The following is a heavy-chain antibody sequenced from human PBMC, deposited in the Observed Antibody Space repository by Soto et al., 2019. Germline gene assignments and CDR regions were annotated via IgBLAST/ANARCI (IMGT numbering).Heavy chain of an antibody. CDR3: ARDFPRLLPHLTSGYFQH. Sequence: GGSLRRSFASSGFTFSADGMNWVRQSPGKGLEWVAYISSSSSYMYYADSVKGRFTVSRDNAQKSLYLEMNSLRADDTAVYYCARDFPRLLPHLTSGYFQHWGQGNLVTVSA. J-gene: IGHJ1*01. CDR1: GFTFSADG. V-gene: IGHV3-21*01. CDR2: ISSSSSYM.